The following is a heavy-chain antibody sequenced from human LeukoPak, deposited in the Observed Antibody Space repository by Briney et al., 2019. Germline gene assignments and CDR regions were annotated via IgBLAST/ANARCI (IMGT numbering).Heavy chain of an antibody. CDR2: ISSTSGSTI. D-gene: IGHD2-2*01. CDR3: ARRYCSSTSCLLDY. V-gene: IGHV3-48*03. J-gene: IGHJ4*02. CDR1: GFTFSSYE. Sequence: GGSLRLSCAASGFTFSSYEMNWVRQAPGKGLEWVSYISSTSGSTIYYADSVKGRFTISKDNAKNSLYLQMNSLRAEDTAVYYCARRYCSSTSCLLDYWGQGTLVTVSS.